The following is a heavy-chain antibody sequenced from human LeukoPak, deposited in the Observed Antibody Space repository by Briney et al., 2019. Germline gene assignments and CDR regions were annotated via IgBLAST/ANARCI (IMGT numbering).Heavy chain of an antibody. V-gene: IGHV5-51*01. CDR3: ARQLCSGGSCYLNWFDP. J-gene: IGHJ5*02. CDR1: GYRFTSYW. Sequence: GESLKISCKGSGYRFTSYWIGWVRQMPGKGLEWMGIIYPGDSDTRYSPSFQGQVTISADKSISTAYLQWSSLKASDTAMYYCARQLCSGGSCYLNWFDPWGQGTLVTVSS. CDR2: IYPGDSDT. D-gene: IGHD2-15*01.